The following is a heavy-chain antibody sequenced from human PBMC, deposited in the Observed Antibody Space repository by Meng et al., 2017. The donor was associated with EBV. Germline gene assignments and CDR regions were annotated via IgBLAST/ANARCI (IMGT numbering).Heavy chain of an antibody. V-gene: IGHV1-69*06. CDR3: ARAEIAAAGRLDY. D-gene: IGHD6-13*01. CDR2: IIPIFGTA. J-gene: IGHJ4*02. Sequence: QVLLVQSGVGVKKPGAPGKVSCKASGGTFSSYAISWVRQAPGQGLEWMGGIIPIFGTANYAQKFQGRVTITADKSTSTAYMELSSLRSEDTAVYYCARAEIAAAGRLDYWGQGTLVTVSS. CDR1: GGTFSSYA.